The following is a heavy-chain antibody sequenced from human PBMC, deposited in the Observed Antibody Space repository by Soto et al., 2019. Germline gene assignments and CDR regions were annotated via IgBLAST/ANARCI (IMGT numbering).Heavy chain of an antibody. CDR3: ARDLGGSCWYSHWFDP. CDR1: GGSISSGGYY. CDR2: IYYSGST. J-gene: IGHJ5*02. V-gene: IGHV4-31*03. Sequence: QVQLQESGPGLVKPSQTLSLTCTVSGGSISSGGYYWSWIRQHPGKGLEWIGYIYYSGSTYYNPSLKGRFTRAVDTSKSQFALKLGSVTAADTAVYYCARDLGGSCWYSHWFDPWGQGTLVTVSS. D-gene: IGHD6-13*01.